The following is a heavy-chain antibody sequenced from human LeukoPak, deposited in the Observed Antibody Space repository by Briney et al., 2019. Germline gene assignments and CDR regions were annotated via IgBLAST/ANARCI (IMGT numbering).Heavy chain of an antibody. CDR3: ARGAYCGGDCYWTGGGENWFDP. CDR1: GASIRSHY. Sequence: PSQTLSLTCTVSGASIRSHYWSWIRQPPGKGLEWIGYIYYSGITNYSPSLKSRVTMSLDTSMNHFSLELTSVTAADTAIYYCARGAYCGGDCYWTGGGENWFDPWGQGTLVTVSS. D-gene: IGHD2-21*02. J-gene: IGHJ5*02. CDR2: IYYSGIT. V-gene: IGHV4-59*11.